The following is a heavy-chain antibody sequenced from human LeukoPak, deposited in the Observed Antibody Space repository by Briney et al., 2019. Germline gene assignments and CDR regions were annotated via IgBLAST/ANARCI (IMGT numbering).Heavy chain of an antibody. J-gene: IGHJ3*02. CDR2: IYYSGST. CDR3: AREPTVVTGAFDI. CDR1: GGSISSGDYY. V-gene: IGHV4-30-4*08. D-gene: IGHD4-23*01. Sequence: SETLSLTCTVSGGSISSGDYYWSWIRRPPGKGLEWIGYIYYSGSTYYNPSLKSRVTISVDTSKNQFSLKLSSVTAADTAVYYCAREPTVVTGAFDIWGQGTMVTVSS.